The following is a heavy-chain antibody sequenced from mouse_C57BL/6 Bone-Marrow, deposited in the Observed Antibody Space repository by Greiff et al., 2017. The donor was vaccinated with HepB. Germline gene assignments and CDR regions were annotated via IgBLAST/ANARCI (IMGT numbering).Heavy chain of an antibody. D-gene: IGHD1-1*01. Sequence: VQLQQPGAELVKPGASVKLSCKASGYTFTSYWMHWVKQRPGQGLEWIGMIHPNSGSTNYNEKFKSKATLTVDKSSSTAYMQLSSLTSEDSAVYYCARSDYYQFFDYWGQGTTLTVSS. CDR3: ARSDYYQFFDY. CDR2: IHPNSGST. J-gene: IGHJ2*01. V-gene: IGHV1-64*01. CDR1: GYTFTSYW.